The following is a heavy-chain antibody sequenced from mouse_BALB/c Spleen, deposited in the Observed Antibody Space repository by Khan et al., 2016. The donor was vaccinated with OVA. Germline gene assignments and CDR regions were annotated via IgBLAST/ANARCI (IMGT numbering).Heavy chain of an antibody. CDR3: ARRGYEYGRGALFAY. Sequence: QVQLKQSGPGLVQPSQSLSITCTVSGFSLTNYSVHWVRQSPGKGLEWLGVIWSAGSPAYNAAFISRLTIRKDNSRSQVFFKMNSLQPNDTALYYCARRGYEYGRGALFAYWGQGTLVTVSA. D-gene: IGHD2-4*01. V-gene: IGHV2-2*02. CDR1: GFSLTNYS. CDR2: IWSAGSP. J-gene: IGHJ3*01.